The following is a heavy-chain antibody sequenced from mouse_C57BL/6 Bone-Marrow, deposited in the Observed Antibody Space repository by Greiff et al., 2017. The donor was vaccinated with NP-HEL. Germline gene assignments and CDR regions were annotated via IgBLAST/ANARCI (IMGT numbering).Heavy chain of an antibody. CDR2: INPSTGGT. CDR3: ARSSGYVLLFDY. J-gene: IGHJ2*01. D-gene: IGHD3-2*02. V-gene: IGHV1-42*01. Sequence: LVKPGASVTISCKASGYSFTGYYMNWVKQSPEKSLEWIGEINPSTGGTTYNQKFKAKATLTVDKSSSTAYMQLKSLTSEDSAVYYCARSSGYVLLFDYWGQGTTLTVSS. CDR1: GYSFTGYY.